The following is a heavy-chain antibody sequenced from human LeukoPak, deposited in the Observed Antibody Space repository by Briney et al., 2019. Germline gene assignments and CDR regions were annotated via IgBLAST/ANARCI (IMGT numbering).Heavy chain of an antibody. V-gene: IGHV1-2*04. CDR1: GYTVTGYY. D-gene: IGHD5-18*01. Sequence: ASVKVSCKASGYTVTGYYMHWVRQAPGQGLEWMGWINPNSGGTNYAQKFQGWVTMTRDTSISTAYMELSRLRSDDTAVYYCARAGGYSYGDAFDIWGQGAMVTVSS. CDR3: ARAGGYSYGDAFDI. J-gene: IGHJ3*02. CDR2: INPNSGGT.